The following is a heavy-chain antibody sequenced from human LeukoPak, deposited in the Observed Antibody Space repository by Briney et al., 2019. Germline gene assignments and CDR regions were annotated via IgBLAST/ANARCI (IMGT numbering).Heavy chain of an antibody. V-gene: IGHV4-31*03. Sequence: SQTLSLTCTVSGGSISSGGYYWSWIRQHPGKGLEWIGYIYYSGSTYYNPSLKSRVTISVDTSKNQFSLKLNSVTAADTAVYYCAREVRSENDYYDSSGPSAFDYWGQGTLVTVSS. CDR3: AREVRSENDYYDSSGPSAFDY. CDR1: GGSISSGGYY. D-gene: IGHD3-22*01. J-gene: IGHJ4*02. CDR2: IYYSGST.